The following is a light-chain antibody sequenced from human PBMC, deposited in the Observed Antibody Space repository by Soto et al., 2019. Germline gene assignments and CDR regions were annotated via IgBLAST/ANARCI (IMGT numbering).Light chain of an antibody. J-gene: IGKJ4*01. Sequence: DIQMTQSPSSLSASVGDRVTITCQASHDINNYLNWFQQKPGKAPDLLIYDASNLEAGVPSRFSGSGSGTDFTFTITSLQPEDIGTYYCQHYDTLLVTFGGGTKVEIK. CDR1: HDINNY. CDR2: DAS. V-gene: IGKV1-33*01. CDR3: QHYDTLLVT.